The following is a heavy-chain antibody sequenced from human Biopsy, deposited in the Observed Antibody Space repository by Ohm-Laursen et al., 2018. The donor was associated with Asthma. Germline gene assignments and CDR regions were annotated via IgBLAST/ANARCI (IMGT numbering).Heavy chain of an antibody. CDR1: GFSFSSSN. CDR2: INSGTTDI. Sequence: SLRLSCAASGFSFSSSNINWVRQAPGKGLEWVSSINSGTTDIKYADSVKGRFTISRDNSKNTLYLQMNSLRGEDTAVYYCAKGRYKWNDGYYGLDVWGQGTTVTVSS. J-gene: IGHJ6*02. D-gene: IGHD1-20*01. V-gene: IGHV3-21*01. CDR3: AKGRYKWNDGYYGLDV.